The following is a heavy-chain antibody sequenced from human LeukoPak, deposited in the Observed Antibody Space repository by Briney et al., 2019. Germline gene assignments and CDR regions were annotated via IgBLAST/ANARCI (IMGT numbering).Heavy chain of an antibody. CDR2: ISAYNGNT. D-gene: IGHD2-2*01. CDR1: GYTFTSYG. Sequence: ASVKVSCKASGYTFTSYGISWVRQAPGQGLEWMGWISAYNGNTNYAQKLQGRVTMTTDTSTSTAYMELRSLRSDDTAVYYRARRVYCSSTSCYGFDPWGQGTLVTVSS. J-gene: IGHJ5*02. CDR3: ARRVYCSSTSCYGFDP. V-gene: IGHV1-18*01.